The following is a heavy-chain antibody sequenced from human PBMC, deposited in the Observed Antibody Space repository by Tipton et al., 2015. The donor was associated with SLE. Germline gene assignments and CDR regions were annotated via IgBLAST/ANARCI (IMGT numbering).Heavy chain of an antibody. CDR3: ARNYYLWIHLWPQGF. J-gene: IGHJ4*02. CDR1: GFTFSSYA. Sequence: QLVQSGGGVVQPGRSLRLSCAASGFTFSSYAMHWVRQAPGKGLEWVAVISYDGSNKYYADSVKGRFTISRDNSKNTLYLQMNSLRAEDTAVYYCARNYYLWIHLWPQGFWGQGTLVTVSS. CDR2: ISYDGSNK. V-gene: IGHV3-30-3*01. D-gene: IGHD5-18*01.